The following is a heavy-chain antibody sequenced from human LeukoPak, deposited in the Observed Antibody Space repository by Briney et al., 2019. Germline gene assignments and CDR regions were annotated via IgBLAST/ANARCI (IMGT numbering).Heavy chain of an antibody. Sequence: ASVTVSCKASGGTFSSYAISWVRQAPGQGLEWMGGIIPIFGTANYAQKLQGRVTITADESTSTAYMELSSLRSEDTAVYYCARVSTTVVDQYYFDYWGQGTLVTVSS. J-gene: IGHJ4*02. V-gene: IGHV1-69*13. CDR1: GGTFSSYA. CDR2: IIPIFGTA. CDR3: ARVSTTVVDQYYFDY. D-gene: IGHD4-23*01.